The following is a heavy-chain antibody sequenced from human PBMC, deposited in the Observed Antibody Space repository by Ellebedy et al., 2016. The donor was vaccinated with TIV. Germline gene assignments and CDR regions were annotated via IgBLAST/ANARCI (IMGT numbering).Heavy chain of an antibody. V-gene: IGHV4-59*11. CDR3: ARTFTETLGGSDTHWVLDF. CDR1: GGSISSHY. J-gene: IGHJ4*02. D-gene: IGHD2/OR15-2a*01. CDR2: IHYSGST. Sequence: SETLSLTCSLSGGSISSHYWSWIRQAPGKGLEWIGYIHYSGSTIYNPSLKNRVTISLHASKIHFSLRLSSVTAADTAVYYCARTFTETLGGSDTHWVLDFWGQGSLVTASS.